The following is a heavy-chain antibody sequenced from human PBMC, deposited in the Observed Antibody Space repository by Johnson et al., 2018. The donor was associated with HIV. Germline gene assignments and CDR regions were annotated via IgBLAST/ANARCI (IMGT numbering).Heavy chain of an antibody. J-gene: IGHJ3*02. D-gene: IGHD4-17*01. V-gene: IGHV3-13*01. CDR3: ARESTPWGGDYVGYGFDI. CDR1: GFTFSRFD. CDR2: IGTTGDT. Sequence: VQLVESGGDLVQPGGSLRLSCAASGFTFSRFDMHWVRQVTGKGLEWVAGIGTTGDTYYPGSVKGRFTISRENAKNSLYLQMNSLRAEDTAVYYCARESTPWGGDYVGYGFDIWGQGTMVTVSS.